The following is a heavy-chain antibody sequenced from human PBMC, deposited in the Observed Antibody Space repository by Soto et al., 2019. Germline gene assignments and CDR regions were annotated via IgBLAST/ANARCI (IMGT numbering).Heavy chain of an antibody. D-gene: IGHD5-12*01. CDR1: GYTFTSYG. J-gene: IGHJ4*02. CDR3: ARGGEDAYSGYDWGHKYYFDY. V-gene: IGHV1-18*01. CDR2: ISAYNGNT. Sequence: ASVKVSCKASGYTFTSYGISWVRQAPGQGLEWMGWISAYNGNTNYAQKLQGRVTMTTDTSTSTAYMELRSLRSDDTAVYYCARGGEDAYSGYDWGHKYYFDYWGQGTLVTVSS.